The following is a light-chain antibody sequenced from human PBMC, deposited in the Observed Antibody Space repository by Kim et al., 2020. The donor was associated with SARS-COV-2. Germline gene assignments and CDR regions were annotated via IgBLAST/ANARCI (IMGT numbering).Light chain of an antibody. CDR2: DVT. V-gene: IGLV2-14*01. CDR3: SSYTTSRTVL. Sequence: QSALTQPAAVSGSPEQSITISCSGTTSDVGAYNYVSWYQLHPGKAPKLMIYDVTQRPSGVSDRFSGSKSGNTASLTISGLQAEDEADYYCSSYTTSRTVLFGGGTKVTVL. J-gene: IGLJ2*01. CDR1: TSDVGAYNY.